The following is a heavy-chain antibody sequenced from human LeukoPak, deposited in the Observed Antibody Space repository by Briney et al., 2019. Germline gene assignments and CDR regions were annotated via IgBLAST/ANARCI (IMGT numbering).Heavy chain of an antibody. CDR3: ARDPAFCSGGSCYVYYYGMDV. CDR2: ISYDGSNK. V-gene: IGHV3-30*03. J-gene: IGHJ6*02. D-gene: IGHD2-15*01. Sequence: PGGSLRLSCAASGFTFSSYSMNWVRQAPGKGLEWVAVISYDGSNKYYADSVKGRFTISRDNSKNTLYLQMNSLRAEDTAVYYCARDPAFCSGGSCYVYYYGMDVWGQGTTVTVSS. CDR1: GFTFSSYS.